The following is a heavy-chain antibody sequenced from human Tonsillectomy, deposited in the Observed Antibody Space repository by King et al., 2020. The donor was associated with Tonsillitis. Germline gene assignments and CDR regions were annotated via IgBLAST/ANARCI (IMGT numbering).Heavy chain of an antibody. D-gene: IGHD5-24*01. Sequence: QVQLVESGGGVVQPGRSLRLSCAASGFTFSSYAMHWVRQAPGKGLEWVAVISYDGSNKYYADSVKGRFTISRDNSKNTLYLQMNSLRAEDTAVYYCARDRAGLGWLQFHFDYWGQGTLVTVSS. CDR1: GFTFSSYA. V-gene: IGHV3-30-3*01. CDR2: ISYDGSNK. J-gene: IGHJ4*02. CDR3: ARDRAGLGWLQFHFDY.